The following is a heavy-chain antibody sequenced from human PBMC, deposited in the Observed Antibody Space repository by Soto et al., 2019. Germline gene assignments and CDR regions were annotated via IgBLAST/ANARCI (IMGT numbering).Heavy chain of an antibody. CDR2: INPNSGGT. V-gene: IGHV1-2*02. J-gene: IGHJ5*02. D-gene: IGHD2-15*01. Sequence: ASVKVSCKASGYTFTGYYMHWVRQAPGQGLEWMGWINPNSGGTKYSQKFQGRVTITRDTSASTAYMELSSLRSEDTAVYYCARGCSGGSCYLGWFDPWGQGTLVTVSS. CDR1: GYTFTGYY. CDR3: ARGCSGGSCYLGWFDP.